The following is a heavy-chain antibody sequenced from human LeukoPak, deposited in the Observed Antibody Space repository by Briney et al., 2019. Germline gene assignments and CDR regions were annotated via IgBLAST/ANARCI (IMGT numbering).Heavy chain of an antibody. CDR1: GGSISSSSYY. J-gene: IGHJ4*02. CDR2: IYYSGST. D-gene: IGHD2-15*01. CDR3: ASLRGSSGRGALYC. Sequence: SETLSLTCTVSGGSISSSSYYWGWIRQPPGKGLEWIGSIYYSGSTYYNPSLKSRVTISVDTSKNQFSLKLSSVTAADTAVYYCASLRGSSGRGALYCWGQGTLVTVSS. V-gene: IGHV4-39*07.